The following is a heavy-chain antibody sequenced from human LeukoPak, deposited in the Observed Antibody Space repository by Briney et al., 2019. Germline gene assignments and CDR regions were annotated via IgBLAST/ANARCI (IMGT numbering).Heavy chain of an antibody. J-gene: IGHJ6*03. D-gene: IGHD3-10*01. V-gene: IGHV1-69*05. Sequence: ASVKVSCKASGGTFSSYAISWVRQAPGQGLEWMGGIIPIFGTANYAQKFQGRVTITTDESTSTAYMELSSLRSEDTAVYYCARELAGEQRYYYYMDVWGKGTTVTVSS. CDR3: ARELAGEQRYYYYMDV. CDR1: GGTFSSYA. CDR2: IIPIFGTA.